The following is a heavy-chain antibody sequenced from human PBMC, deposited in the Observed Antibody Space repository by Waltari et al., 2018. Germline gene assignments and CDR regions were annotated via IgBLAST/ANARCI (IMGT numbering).Heavy chain of an antibody. V-gene: IGHV1-69*12. CDR2: IIPLFGTA. CDR1: GGTFSSAA. D-gene: IGHD5-18*01. J-gene: IGHJ5*02. Sequence: QVQLVQSGAEVKKPGSSVMVSCTASGGTFSSAAISWVRQRPGQGLEWMGGIIPLFGTANYAQKFQGRVTITADESTSTAYMELSSLRSEDTAVYYCARLYTAIGEENWFDPWGQGTLVTVSS. CDR3: ARLYTAIGEENWFDP.